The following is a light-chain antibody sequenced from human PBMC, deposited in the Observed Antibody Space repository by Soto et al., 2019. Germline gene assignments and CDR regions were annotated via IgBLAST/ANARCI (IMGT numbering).Light chain of an antibody. CDR2: AAS. CDR3: QQSYSTPYT. Sequence: DIQMTQSPSSLSASVGDRVTVTCRASQTVVIYLNWYQQKPGKAPNLLIYAASSLQSGVPSRLSGRGSGTDFPLTISSLQPEEFATYYCQQSYSTPYTFGQGTKLEIK. CDR1: QTVVIY. J-gene: IGKJ2*01. V-gene: IGKV1-39*01.